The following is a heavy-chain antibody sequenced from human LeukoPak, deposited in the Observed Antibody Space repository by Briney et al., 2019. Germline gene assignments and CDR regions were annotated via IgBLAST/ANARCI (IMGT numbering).Heavy chain of an antibody. J-gene: IGHJ3*02. D-gene: IGHD3-10*01. V-gene: IGHV4-30-4*01. Sequence: SETLSLTCTVSGGSISSGGYSWSWIRQPPGKGLEWIGYIYYSGSTYYNPSLKSRVTISVDTSKNQFSLKLSSVTAADTAVYYCDRGEGSNMVRGVRDDSFDIWRQATMVIVSS. CDR3: DRGEGSNMVRGVRDDSFDI. CDR2: IYYSGST. CDR1: GGSISSGGYS.